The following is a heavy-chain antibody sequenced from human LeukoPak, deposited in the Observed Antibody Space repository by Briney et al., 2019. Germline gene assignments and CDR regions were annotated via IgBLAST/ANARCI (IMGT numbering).Heavy chain of an antibody. CDR1: GFTFDDYA. D-gene: IGHD1-26*01. Sequence: GGSLRLSCAASGFTFDDYAMHWVRQAPGKGLEWVSGISWNSGSIGYADSVKGRFTISRDNAKNSLYLQMNSLRAEDTALYYCAKGKWELLRYFDYWGQGTLVTVSS. CDR2: ISWNSGSI. V-gene: IGHV3-9*01. J-gene: IGHJ4*02. CDR3: AKGKWELLRYFDY.